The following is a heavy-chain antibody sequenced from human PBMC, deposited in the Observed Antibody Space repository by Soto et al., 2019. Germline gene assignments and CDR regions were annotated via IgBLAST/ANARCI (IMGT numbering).Heavy chain of an antibody. CDR1: GFTFSSYS. CDR2: ISSSSSYI. J-gene: IGHJ5*02. Sequence: LSLTCAASGFTFSSYSMNWVRQAPGKGLEWVSSISSSSSYIYYADSVKGRFTITRDNAKNSLYLQMNSLRAEDTAVYYCAREVIEYSSSSWFDPWGQGTLVTVSS. CDR3: AREVIEYSSSSWFDP. D-gene: IGHD6-6*01. V-gene: IGHV3-21*01.